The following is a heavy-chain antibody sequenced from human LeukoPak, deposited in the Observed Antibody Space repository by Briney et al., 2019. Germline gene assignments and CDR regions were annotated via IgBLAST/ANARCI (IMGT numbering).Heavy chain of an antibody. CDR2: INHSGST. D-gene: IGHD3-9*01. Sequence: PSETLSLTCAVYVGSFSGYYWSWIRQSPGKGLEWIGEINHSGSTNYNPSLKSRVTISVDTSKNQFSLKLSSVTAADTAVYYCARGPPDVLTGKSGWYFDLWGRGTLDPVSS. CDR1: VGSFSGYY. CDR3: ARGPPDVLTGKSGWYFDL. V-gene: IGHV4-34*01. J-gene: IGHJ2*01.